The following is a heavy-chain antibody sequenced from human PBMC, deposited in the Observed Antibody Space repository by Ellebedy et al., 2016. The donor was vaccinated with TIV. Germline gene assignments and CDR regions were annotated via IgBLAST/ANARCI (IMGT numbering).Heavy chain of an antibody. CDR2: INAGNGNT. D-gene: IGHD2-2*01. V-gene: IGHV1-3*01. Sequence: ASVKVSCXASGYTFTSYAMHWVRQAPGQRLEWMGWINAGNGNTKYSQKFQGRVTITRDTSASTAYMELSRLRSDDTAVYYCARDGDCSSTSCQGYYYYYYMDVWGKGTTVTVSS. CDR3: ARDGDCSSTSCQGYYYYYYMDV. J-gene: IGHJ6*03. CDR1: GYTFTSYA.